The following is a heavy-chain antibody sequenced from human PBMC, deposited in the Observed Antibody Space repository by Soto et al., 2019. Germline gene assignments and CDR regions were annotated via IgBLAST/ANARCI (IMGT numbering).Heavy chain of an antibody. CDR1: GDSVSSNSAA. V-gene: IGHV6-1*01. J-gene: IGHJ6*02. Sequence: SQTLSLTCAISGDSVSSNSAAWNWIRQSPSRGLEWLGRTYYRSKWYNDYAVSVKSRITINPDTSKNQFSLQLNSVTPEDTAVYYCARESERIFPDYYYYYGMDVWGQGTTVTVSS. CDR3: ARESERIFPDYYYYYGMDV. CDR2: TYYRSKWYN. D-gene: IGHD2-15*01.